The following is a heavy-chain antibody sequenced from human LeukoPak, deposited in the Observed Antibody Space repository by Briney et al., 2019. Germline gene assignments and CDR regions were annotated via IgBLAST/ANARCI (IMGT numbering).Heavy chain of an antibody. Sequence: SETLSLTCTVSGASISNSAYYWLWIRQPRGGGLECIGTVHYSGSTFYNPSLNSRVNISVDTCKNQFSLQRSSVTAADTAVYYCARLFFVIDTWGQGTLVTVSS. CDR3: ARLFFVIDT. CDR2: VHYSGST. J-gene: IGHJ5*02. V-gene: IGHV4-39*01. D-gene: IGHD3-3*01. CDR1: GASISNSAYY.